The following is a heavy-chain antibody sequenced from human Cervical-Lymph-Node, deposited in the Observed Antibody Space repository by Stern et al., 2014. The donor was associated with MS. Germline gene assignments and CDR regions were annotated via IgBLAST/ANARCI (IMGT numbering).Heavy chain of an antibody. V-gene: IGHV3-23*04. Sequence: EVQLVESGGGLVQPGGSLRLSCAASGFTFSSYAMSWVRQAPGKGLEWVSVISGSGGSTYSADSVKGRFTISRDNSKNTLYLQVNSLRAEDTAVYYCAKWGAYYYDSSGFDAFDIWGQGTMVTVSS. J-gene: IGHJ3*02. CDR3: AKWGAYYYDSSGFDAFDI. D-gene: IGHD3-22*01. CDR2: ISGSGGST. CDR1: GFTFSSYA.